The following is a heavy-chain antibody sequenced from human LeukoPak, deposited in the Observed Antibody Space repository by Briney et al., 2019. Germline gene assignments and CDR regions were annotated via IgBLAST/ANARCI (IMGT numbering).Heavy chain of an antibody. D-gene: IGHD5-24*01. V-gene: IGHV4-59*01. CDR2: IYYSGSS. CDR1: GGSISSYY. CDR3: ARAGVMSTIGRFDY. Sequence: PSETLSLTCTVSGGSISSYYWSWIRQPPGKGVEWIGYIYYSGSSNYNTSLKSRVTTSVDKSKKQFSLKLSSVTAADTAVYYCARAGVMSTIGRFDYWGQGTLVTVSS. J-gene: IGHJ4*02.